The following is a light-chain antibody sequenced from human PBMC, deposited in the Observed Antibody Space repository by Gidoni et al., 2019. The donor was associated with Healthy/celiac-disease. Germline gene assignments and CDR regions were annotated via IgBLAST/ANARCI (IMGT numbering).Light chain of an antibody. V-gene: IGLV3-9*01. J-gene: IGLJ2*01. CDR1: NIGSKN. CDR3: QVWDSSGV. Sequence: SYELIQPLSVSVSLGQTARITCRGNNIGSKNVHWYPQKPGQAPVLVIYKDSNRPSGIPERFSGSNSGNTATLTISRAQAGDEADYYCQVWDSSGVFGGGTKLTVL. CDR2: KDS.